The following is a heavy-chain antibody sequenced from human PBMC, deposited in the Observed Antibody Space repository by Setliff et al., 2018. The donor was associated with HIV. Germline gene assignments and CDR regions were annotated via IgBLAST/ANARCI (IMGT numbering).Heavy chain of an antibody. CDR2: IKEDGSAR. V-gene: IGHV3-7*01. CDR3: ARKAAALDY. J-gene: IGHJ4*01. CDR1: GFTFSTHS. D-gene: IGHD6-13*01. Sequence: PGGSLRLSCVASGFTFSTHSMSWVRQAPGKGLEWVANIKEDGSARYYVDSVKGRFTVSRDNAKNSLFLQMNSLSVEDTAVYYCARKAAALDYWGRGTLVTVSS.